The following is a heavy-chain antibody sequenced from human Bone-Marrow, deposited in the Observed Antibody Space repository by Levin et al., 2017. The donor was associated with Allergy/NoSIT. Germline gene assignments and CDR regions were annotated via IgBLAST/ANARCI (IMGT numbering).Heavy chain of an antibody. V-gene: IGHV4-34*01. Sequence: SETLSLTCAVYGGSFSGYYWSWIRQPPGKGLEWIGEINHSGSTNYNPSLKSRVTISVDTSKNQFSLKLSSVTAADTAVYYCARERSCSSTSCYMYYYYYMDVWGKGTTVTVSS. D-gene: IGHD2-2*02. CDR3: ARERSCSSTSCYMYYYYYMDV. J-gene: IGHJ6*03. CDR1: GGSFSGYY. CDR2: INHSGST.